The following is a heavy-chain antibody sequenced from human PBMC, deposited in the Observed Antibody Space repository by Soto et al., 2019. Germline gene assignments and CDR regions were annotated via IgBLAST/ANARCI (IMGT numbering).Heavy chain of an antibody. J-gene: IGHJ4*02. V-gene: IGHV4-4*02. D-gene: IGHD3-22*01. CDR1: GGSISSSNW. CDR2: IYHSGST. Sequence: SDTLSLTCAVSGGSISSSNWWSWVRQPPGKGLEWIGEIYHSGSTNYNPSLKSRVTISVDKSKNQFSLKLSSVTAADTAVYYFAREAFTYYYDSRGYYFDYWGQGTLVTVSS. CDR3: AREAFTYYYDSRGYYFDY.